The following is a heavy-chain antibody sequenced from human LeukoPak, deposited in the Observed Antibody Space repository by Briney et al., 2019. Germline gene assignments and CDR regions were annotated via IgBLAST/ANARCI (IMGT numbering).Heavy chain of an antibody. V-gene: IGHV1-2*06. CDR1: GYTFTDYY. D-gene: IGHD5-18*01. CDR3: ARDYGYTYGYDY. CDR2: INPNSGGT. J-gene: IGHJ4*02. Sequence: GASVEVSCKASGYTFTDYYIHWVRQAPGQGLEWMGRINPNSGGTNYAQKFQGRVTMTRDTSISTAYMELSRLRSDDTAVYYCARDYGYTYGYDYWGQGTLVTVSS.